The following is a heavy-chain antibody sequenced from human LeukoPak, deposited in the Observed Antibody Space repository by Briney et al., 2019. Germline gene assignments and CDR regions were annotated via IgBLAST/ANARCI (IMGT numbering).Heavy chain of an antibody. CDR2: IDRDDVT. J-gene: IGHJ4*02. CDR1: GFMFSKYD. Sequence: GGSLRLSCAASGFMFSKYDMHWVRQGTGEGLEWGSGIDRDDVTYYSGSVKGRFTSSRENAKNSLDLQMNTLRAGDTGVYYCARENLEYGDYAIDYWGQGILVIVCS. CDR3: ARENLEYGDYAIDY. D-gene: IGHD4-17*01. V-gene: IGHV3-13*01.